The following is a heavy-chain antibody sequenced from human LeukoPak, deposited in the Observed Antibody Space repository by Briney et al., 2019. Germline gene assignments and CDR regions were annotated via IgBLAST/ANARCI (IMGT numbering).Heavy chain of an antibody. Sequence: ASVKVSCKASGHTFTGYYMHWVRQAPGQGLEWMGRINPNSGGTNYAQKFQGRVTLTRATPISTAYMELSRLRSDDTAVYYCARVDWGSVDYWGQGTLVTVSS. D-gene: IGHD3-9*01. CDR2: INPNSGGT. CDR3: ARVDWGSVDY. V-gene: IGHV1-2*06. CDR1: GHTFTGYY. J-gene: IGHJ4*02.